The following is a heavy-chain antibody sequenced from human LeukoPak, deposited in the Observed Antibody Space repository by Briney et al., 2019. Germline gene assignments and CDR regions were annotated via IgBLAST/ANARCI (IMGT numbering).Heavy chain of an antibody. D-gene: IGHD3-10*01. CDR1: GFTFSSDA. CDR2: VSASGDSP. Sequence: GGYLRLSFAASGFTFSSDALSWVGQAPGKGLSWIATVSASGDSPYYAASVKGRFTLSRDHSKDALYLQVNSLRADDAALYYCAKSHYYGSGSIDYWGQGTLVTVSS. V-gene: IGHV3-23*01. CDR3: AKSHYYGSGSIDY. J-gene: IGHJ4*02.